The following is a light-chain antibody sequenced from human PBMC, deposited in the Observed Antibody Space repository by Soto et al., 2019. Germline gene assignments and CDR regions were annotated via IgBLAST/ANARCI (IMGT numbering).Light chain of an antibody. CDR1: SSNIGAGYD. CDR3: QSYDSSLSGYVV. Sequence: QSVLTQPPSVSGAPGQRVTISCTGSSSNIGAGYDVHWYQQLPGTAPKLLIYVNSNRPSGVPDRFSGPKSGTSASLAITGLQAEDEADYYCQSYDSSLSGYVVFGGGTKLTVL. V-gene: IGLV1-40*01. CDR2: VNS. J-gene: IGLJ2*01.